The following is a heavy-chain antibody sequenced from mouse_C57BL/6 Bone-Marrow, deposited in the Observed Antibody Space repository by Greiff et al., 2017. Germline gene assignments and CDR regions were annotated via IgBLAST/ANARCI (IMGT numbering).Heavy chain of an antibody. CDR3: ARDGDGYPFAY. J-gene: IGHJ3*01. Sequence: VKLQQSGPELVKPGASVKISCKASGYSFTSYYIHWVKQRPGQGLEWIGWIYPGSGNTKYNEKFKGKATLTADTSSSTAYMQLSSLTSEDSAVYYCARDGDGYPFAYWGQGTLVTVSA. V-gene: IGHV1-66*01. D-gene: IGHD2-3*01. CDR1: GYSFTSYY. CDR2: IYPGSGNT.